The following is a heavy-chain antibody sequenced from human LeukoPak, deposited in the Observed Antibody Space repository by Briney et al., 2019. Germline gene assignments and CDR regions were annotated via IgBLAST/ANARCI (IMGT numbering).Heavy chain of an antibody. Sequence: PGGSLRLSCAASGFTFSNAWMSWVRQAPGKGLEWVSAISGSGGSTYYADSVKGRFTISRDNSNNTLYLQMDSLRAEDTAVYYCAKALGIAAESWGQGTLVTVSS. CDR3: AKALGIAAES. V-gene: IGHV3-23*01. J-gene: IGHJ5*02. D-gene: IGHD6-25*01. CDR1: GFTFSNAW. CDR2: ISGSGGST.